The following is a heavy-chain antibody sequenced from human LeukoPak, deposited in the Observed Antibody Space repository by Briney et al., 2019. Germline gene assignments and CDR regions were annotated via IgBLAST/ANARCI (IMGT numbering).Heavy chain of an antibody. J-gene: IGHJ6*03. V-gene: IGHV3-11*01. CDR2: ISSRGSTI. Sequence: GGSLRLSCAASGFTFSDYYMSWIRQAPGKGLEWVSYISSRGSTIYYADSVKGRFTISRDNAKNSLYLQMNSLRAEDTAVYYCARALGYSGSDYHYYYYMDVWGQGTPVTVSS. CDR1: GFTFSDYY. D-gene: IGHD5-12*01. CDR3: ARALGYSGSDYHYYYYMDV.